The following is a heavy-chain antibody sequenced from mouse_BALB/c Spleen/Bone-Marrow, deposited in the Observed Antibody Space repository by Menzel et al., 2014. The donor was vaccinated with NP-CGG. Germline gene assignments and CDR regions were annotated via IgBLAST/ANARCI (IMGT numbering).Heavy chain of an antibody. Sequence: EVKLVESGGGSVQPGGSLRLSCATSGFTFTDYYMSWVRQPPGKALEWLGFIRNKANGYITEYSASVKGRFTISRDNSQRILYLQMNTLRAEDSATYYCARDENVGIYWYFDVWGAGTTVIVSS. J-gene: IGHJ1*01. CDR3: ARDENVGIYWYFDV. V-gene: IGHV7-3*02. CDR2: IRNKANGYIT. CDR1: GFTFTDYY.